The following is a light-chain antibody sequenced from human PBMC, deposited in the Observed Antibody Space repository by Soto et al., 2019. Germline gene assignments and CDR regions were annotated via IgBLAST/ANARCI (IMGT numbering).Light chain of an antibody. V-gene: IGKV3-15*01. Sequence: EIMMTQSPGTLSVSPGEGATLSCTASQSVNLNLAWYQQKPGQPPRHLLYGASTRAAGIPVRCRGSRSGTEFTLTSRSLQSDDCAVYFCLQYNSWPRGIFVPGTKAEIK. CDR3: LQYNSWPRGI. CDR1: QSVNLN. J-gene: IGKJ3*01. CDR2: GAS.